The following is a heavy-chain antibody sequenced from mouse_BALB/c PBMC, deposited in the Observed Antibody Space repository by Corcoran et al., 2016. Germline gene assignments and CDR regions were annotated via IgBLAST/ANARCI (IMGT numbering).Heavy chain of an antibody. Sequence: IQLVQSGPELKKPGETVKISCKASGYTFTNYGMNWVKQAPGKGLKWMGWINTYTGETTYADDFKGRFAFSLETSASTAYLQINNLKNEDTAKYFCSSISTMSRGYAMDYGGQGTSVTVSS. CDR3: SSISTMSRGYAMDY. CDR1: GYTFTNYG. V-gene: IGHV9-3-1*01. D-gene: IGHD2-4*01. CDR2: INTYTGET. J-gene: IGHJ4*01.